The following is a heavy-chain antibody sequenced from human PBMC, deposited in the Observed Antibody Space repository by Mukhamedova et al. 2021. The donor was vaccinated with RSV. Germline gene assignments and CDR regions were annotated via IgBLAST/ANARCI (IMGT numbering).Heavy chain of an antibody. V-gene: IGHV4-39*07. CDR2: IYYSGST. Sequence: IRQPPGKGLEWIGSIYYSGSTYYNPSLKSRVTISVDTSKNQFSLKLSSVTAADTAVYYCARDKEGDFGVVSTSAIAPWGQGTLV. J-gene: IGHJ5*02. CDR3: ARDKEGDFGVVSTSAIAP. D-gene: IGHD3-3*01.